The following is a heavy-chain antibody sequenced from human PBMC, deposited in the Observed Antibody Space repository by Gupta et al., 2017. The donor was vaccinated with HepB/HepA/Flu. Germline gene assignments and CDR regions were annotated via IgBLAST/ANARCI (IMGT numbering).Heavy chain of an antibody. CDR3: ARKASSSWYFWFDP. CDR1: GGSFSGYY. Sequence: QVQLQQWGAGLLKPSETLSLTCAVYGGSFSGYYWSWIRQPPGKGLEWIGEINHSGSTNYNPSLKSRVTISVDTSKNQFSLKLSSVTAADTAVYYCARKASSSWYFWFDPWGPGTLVTVSS. V-gene: IGHV4-34*01. CDR2: INHSGST. D-gene: IGHD6-13*01. J-gene: IGHJ5*02.